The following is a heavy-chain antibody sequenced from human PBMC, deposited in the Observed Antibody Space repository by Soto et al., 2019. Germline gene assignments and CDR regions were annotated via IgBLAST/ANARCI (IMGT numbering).Heavy chain of an antibody. V-gene: IGHV4-34*01. CDR3: SRGRLSLYLVATTQRGFDP. D-gene: IGHD5-12*01. CDR2: INQSGST. Sequence: QVQLQQWGARLLKPSETLSLTCAVYGGSFSGYYWSWIRQPPGKGLEWIGEINQSGSTNYNPSLKSRVTISVDTSKNQFSLKLNSVTAADTAVYYCSRGRLSLYLVATTQRGFDPWGQGTLVTVSS. CDR1: GGSFSGYY. J-gene: IGHJ5*02.